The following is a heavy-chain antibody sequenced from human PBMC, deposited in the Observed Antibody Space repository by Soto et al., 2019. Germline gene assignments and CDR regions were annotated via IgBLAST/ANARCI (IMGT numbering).Heavy chain of an antibody. CDR1: GYTFTSYD. Sequence: GASVKVSCKASGYTFTSYDINWVRQATGQGLEWMGWMNPNSGNTGYAQKFQGRVTMTRNTSISTAYMELSSLRSEDTAVYYCARRNYDFWSGAFYYYYMDVWGKGTTVTVSS. D-gene: IGHD3-3*01. V-gene: IGHV1-8*01. J-gene: IGHJ6*03. CDR2: MNPNSGNT. CDR3: ARRNYDFWSGAFYYYYMDV.